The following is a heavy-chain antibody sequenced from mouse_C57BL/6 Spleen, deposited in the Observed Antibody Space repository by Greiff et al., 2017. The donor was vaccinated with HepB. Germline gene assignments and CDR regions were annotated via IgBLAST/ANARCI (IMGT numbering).Heavy chain of an antibody. D-gene: IGHD3-2*02. CDR2: IDPETGGT. Sequence: QVQLQQSGAELVRPGASVTLSCKASGYTFTDYEMHWVKQTPVHGLEWIGAIDPETGGTAYNQKFKGKAILTADKSSSTAYMELRSLTSEDSAVYYCTRLQLRRPYYAMDYWGQGTSVTVSS. CDR3: TRLQLRRPYYAMDY. CDR1: GYTFTDYE. J-gene: IGHJ4*01. V-gene: IGHV1-15*01.